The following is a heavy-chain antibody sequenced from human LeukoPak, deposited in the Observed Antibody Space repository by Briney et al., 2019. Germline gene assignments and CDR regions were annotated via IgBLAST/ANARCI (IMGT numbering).Heavy chain of an antibody. D-gene: IGHD2-2*02. CDR1: GYPISSCYY. J-gene: IGHJ6*03. CDR2: IYHSGST. Sequence: SETLSLPCAVSGYPISSCYYWGWIRQPPGKGLEWIGRIYHSGSTYYNPSLKSRFTISVDKSKNRFSLKLSSVTAAYQPVYYCARYGCSSTSCYTDYYYYMDVWGKGTTVTVSS. V-gene: IGHV4-38-2*01. CDR3: ARYGCSSTSCYTDYYYYMDV.